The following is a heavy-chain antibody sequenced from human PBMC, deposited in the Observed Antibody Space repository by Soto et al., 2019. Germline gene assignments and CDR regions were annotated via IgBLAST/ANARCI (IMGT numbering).Heavy chain of an antibody. V-gene: IGHV2-5*02. CDR3: AHGSGWLSDY. CDR1: GFSLGSPAVG. D-gene: IGHD6-19*01. Sequence: QITLKESGPTLVKPTQTLTLTCTFSGFSLGSPAVGVNWIRQPPGKALEWLALIYWDDDKQYSPSLKSRLTITKDTSRNQVFLTMTNMDPVDTATYFCAHGSGWLSDYWGQGTLVTVSS. CDR2: IYWDDDK. J-gene: IGHJ4*02.